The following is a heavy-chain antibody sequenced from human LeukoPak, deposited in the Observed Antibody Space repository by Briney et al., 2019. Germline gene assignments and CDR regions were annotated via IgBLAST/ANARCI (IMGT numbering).Heavy chain of an antibody. CDR2: IYYSGST. J-gene: IGHJ4*02. Sequence: SQTLSLTCTVSGGSISSGDYYWSWIRQPPGEGLEWIGYIYYSGSTYYNPSLKSRVTISVDTSKNQFSLKLSSVTAADTAVYYCARADYDFWSGYFYWGQGTLVTVSS. D-gene: IGHD3-3*01. CDR1: GGSISSGDYY. CDR3: ARADYDFWSGYFY. V-gene: IGHV4-30-4*08.